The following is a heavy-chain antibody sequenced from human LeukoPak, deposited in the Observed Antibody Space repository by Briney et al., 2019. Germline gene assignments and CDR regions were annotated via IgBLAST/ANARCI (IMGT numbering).Heavy chain of an antibody. V-gene: IGHV4-30-4*02. J-gene: IGHJ4*02. CDR3: ARLKRAGGWSYFDY. Sequence: SETLSLTCTVSGGSISSGVYCWSWIRQRPGEGLQWIGYISHSGSTYYNPSLKSRVTISVDTSKNQFSLKLNSVTAADTAVYYCARLKRAGGWSYFDYWGQGTLVTVSS. CDR1: GGSISSGVYC. D-gene: IGHD6-19*01. CDR2: ISHSGST.